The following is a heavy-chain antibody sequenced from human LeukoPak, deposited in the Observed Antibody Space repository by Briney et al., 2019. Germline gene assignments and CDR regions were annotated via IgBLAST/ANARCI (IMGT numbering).Heavy chain of an antibody. CDR1: GFTFSNYG. Sequence: QAGGSLRLSCAASGFTFSNYGMHWVRQAPGKGLEWVSYISSGSSTIYYADSVKGRFTISRDNAKNSLYLQMNSLRDEDTAVYYCARVGSGSYYFDYWGQGTLVTVSS. J-gene: IGHJ4*02. CDR3: ARVGSGSYYFDY. V-gene: IGHV3-48*02. D-gene: IGHD3-10*01. CDR2: ISSGSSTI.